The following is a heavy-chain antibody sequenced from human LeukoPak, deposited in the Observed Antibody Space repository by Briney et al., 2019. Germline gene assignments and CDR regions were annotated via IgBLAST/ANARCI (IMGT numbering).Heavy chain of an antibody. J-gene: IGHJ4*02. Sequence: ASVKVSCKASGYTLTGYYMHWVRQAPGQGLEWMGWINPTSGGTHYAQKLQGRVTMTRDTSISTAYMELTWLRSDDTAVYYCAREKGGRGYQSTVHFDYWGQGTLVTVSS. D-gene: IGHD5-18*01. V-gene: IGHV1-2*02. CDR1: GYTLTGYY. CDR3: AREKGGRGYQSTVHFDY. CDR2: INPTSGGT.